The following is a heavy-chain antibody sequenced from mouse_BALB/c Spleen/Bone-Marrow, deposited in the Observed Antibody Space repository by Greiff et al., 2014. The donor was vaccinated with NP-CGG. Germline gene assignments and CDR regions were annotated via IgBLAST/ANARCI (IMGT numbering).Heavy chain of an antibody. V-gene: IGHV3-2*02. D-gene: IGHD1-1*01. CDR1: GYSITSDYA. Sequence: DVKLVESGPGLVKPSQSLSLTCTVTGYSITSDYAWNWIRQFPGNKLEWMGYISYSGGTSYNPSLKSRISITRDTSKNQFFLQLNSVTTEDTATYYCAREGLPTVVDYFDYWGQGTTLTVSS. CDR2: ISYSGGT. J-gene: IGHJ2*01. CDR3: AREGLPTVVDYFDY.